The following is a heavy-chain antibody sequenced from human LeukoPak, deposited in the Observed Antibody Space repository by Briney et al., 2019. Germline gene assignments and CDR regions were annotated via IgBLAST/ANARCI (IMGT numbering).Heavy chain of an antibody. Sequence: GASVTVSCKASGGTFSSYAISWVRQAPGQGLEWMGRIIPILGIANYAQKFQGRVTITADKSTSTAYMELSSLRSEDTAVYYCARDAGQWEPVDIFDYWGQGTLVTVSS. D-gene: IGHD1-26*01. CDR3: ARDAGQWEPVDIFDY. CDR2: IIPILGIA. V-gene: IGHV1-69*04. J-gene: IGHJ4*02. CDR1: GGTFSSYA.